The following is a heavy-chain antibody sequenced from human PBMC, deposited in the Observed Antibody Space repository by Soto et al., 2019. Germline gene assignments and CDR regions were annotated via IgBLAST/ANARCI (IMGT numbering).Heavy chain of an antibody. CDR1: GGTFSSYA. Sequence: WASVKVSCKASGGTFSSYAISWVRQAPGQGLEWMGGIIPIFGTANYAQKFQGRVTITADESTSTAYMELSSLRSEDTAVYYCARDRGAFCSSTSGDERHYYYYGMDVWGQGNMVTVSS. D-gene: IGHD2-2*01. CDR3: ARDRGAFCSSTSGDERHYYYYGMDV. V-gene: IGHV1-69*13. CDR2: IIPIFGTA. J-gene: IGHJ6*02.